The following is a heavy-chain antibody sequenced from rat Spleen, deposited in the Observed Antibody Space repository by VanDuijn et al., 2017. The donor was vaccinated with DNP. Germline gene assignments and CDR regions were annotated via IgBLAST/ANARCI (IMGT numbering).Heavy chain of an antibody. D-gene: IGHD1-12*02. Sequence: QVQLMESGPGLVQPSRTLSLSCTVSGFSLTSYAVAWIRQPPGKGLEWLAAVSGGGITYFNSALRSRLSISRETSKSQIFLRMDSLQTEDSAMYFCARSDYSDDGFYYGYFDYWGQGVMVTVSS. J-gene: IGHJ2*01. CDR1: GFSLTSYA. CDR2: VSGGGIT. V-gene: IGHV2-6*01. CDR3: ARSDYSDDGFYYGYFDY.